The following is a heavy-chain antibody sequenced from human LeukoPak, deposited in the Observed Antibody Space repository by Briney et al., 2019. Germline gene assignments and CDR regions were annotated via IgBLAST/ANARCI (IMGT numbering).Heavy chain of an antibody. CDR3: ARSIVIAAAGTHNWFDP. D-gene: IGHD6-13*01. Sequence: GASVKVSCKASGYTFTSYGISWVRQAPGQGLEWMGWISAYNGNTNYAQKLQGRVTMTTDTSTSTAYMELRSLRSDDTAVYYCARSIVIAAAGTHNWFDPWGQGTLVTVSS. CDR2: ISAYNGNT. CDR1: GYTFTSYG. V-gene: IGHV1-18*01. J-gene: IGHJ5*02.